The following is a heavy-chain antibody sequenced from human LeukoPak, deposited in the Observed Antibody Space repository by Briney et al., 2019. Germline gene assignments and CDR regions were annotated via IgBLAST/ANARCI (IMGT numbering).Heavy chain of an antibody. D-gene: IGHD2-2*01. V-gene: IGHV3-48*01. J-gene: IGHJ4*02. CDR3: ASCSSTNCY. CDR1: GFTFSSFS. Sequence: GGSLRLSCAASGFTFSSFSMNWVRQAPGKGLEWVSFITGSSSTIYYADSVKGRFTISRDNAKNSLYLHMNSLRAEDTAVYYCASCSSTNCYWGQGTLVTVSS. CDR2: ITGSSSTI.